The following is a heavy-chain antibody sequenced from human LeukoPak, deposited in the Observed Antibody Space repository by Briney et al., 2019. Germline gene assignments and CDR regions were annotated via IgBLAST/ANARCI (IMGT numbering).Heavy chain of an antibody. CDR1: GGSISSYF. CDR3: AREIRGEDDLLIFDF. Sequence: PSETLSLTCTVSGGSISSYFWSWIRQPPGKGLEWIGYIYNIGTTNYNPSLKSRVTRSVDPSKNQFSLKLTSVTAADTAVYYCAREIRGEDDLLIFDFWGQGTLVTVSS. J-gene: IGHJ4*02. D-gene: IGHD2-21*01. CDR2: IYNIGTT. V-gene: IGHV4-59*01.